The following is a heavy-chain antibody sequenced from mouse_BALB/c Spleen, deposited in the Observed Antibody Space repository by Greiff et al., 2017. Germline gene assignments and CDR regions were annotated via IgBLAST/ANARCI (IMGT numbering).Heavy chain of an antibody. D-gene: IGHD2-10*02. CDR2: ISSGGSYT. J-gene: IGHJ2*01. Sequence: DVKLVESGGGLVKPGGSLKLSCAASGFTFSSYAMSWVRQTPEKRLEWVATISSGGSYTYYPDSVKGRFTISRDNAKNTLYLQMSSLRSEDTAMYYCARQKYEDYWGQGTTLTVSS. V-gene: IGHV5-9-3*01. CDR3: ARQKYEDY. CDR1: GFTFSSYA.